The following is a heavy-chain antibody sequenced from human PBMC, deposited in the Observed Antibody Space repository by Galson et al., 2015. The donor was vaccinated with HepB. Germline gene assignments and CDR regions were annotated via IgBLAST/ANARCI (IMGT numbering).Heavy chain of an antibody. V-gene: IGHV3-23*01. CDR2: ISYTGGGT. CDR3: AKGWFGENFDY. Sequence: SLRLSCAASGFTFSSYAMSWVRQAPGKGLEWVSAISYTGGGTYYADSVKGRFTISRDNSKNTLYLQMNSLRAEDTAVYYCAKGWFGENFDYWGQGTLVTVSS. CDR1: GFTFSSYA. J-gene: IGHJ4*02. D-gene: IGHD3-10*01.